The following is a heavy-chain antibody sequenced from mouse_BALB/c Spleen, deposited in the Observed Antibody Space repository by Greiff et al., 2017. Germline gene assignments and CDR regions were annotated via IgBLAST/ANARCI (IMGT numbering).Heavy chain of an antibody. CDR1: GFNIKDTY. J-gene: IGHJ3*01. CDR3: ARDHYYGSSYKFAY. Sequence: EVKLQESGAELVKPGASVKLSCTASGFNIKDTYMHWVKQRPEQGLEWIGRIDPANGNTKYDPKFQGKATITADTTSNTAYLLLSSLTSEDTAVYYCARDHYYGSSYKFAYWGQGTLVTVSA. D-gene: IGHD1-1*01. V-gene: IGHV14-3*02. CDR2: IDPANGNT.